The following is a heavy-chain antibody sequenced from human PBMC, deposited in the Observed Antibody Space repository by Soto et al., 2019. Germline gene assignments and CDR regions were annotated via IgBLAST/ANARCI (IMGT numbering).Heavy chain of an antibody. Sequence: VQLVESGGGVVQPGRSLRLSCAASGFTFSSYAMHWVRQAPGKGLEWVSSISSSSSYIYYADSVKGRFTISRDNAKNSLYLQMNSLRAEDTAVYYCASGYSGYDWGGWFDPWGQGTLVTVSS. D-gene: IGHD5-12*01. CDR3: ASGYSGYDWGGWFDP. V-gene: IGHV3-21*01. CDR1: GFTFSSYA. J-gene: IGHJ5*02. CDR2: ISSSSSYI.